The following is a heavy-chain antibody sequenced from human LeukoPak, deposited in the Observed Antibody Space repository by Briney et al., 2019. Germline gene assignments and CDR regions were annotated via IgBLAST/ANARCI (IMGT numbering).Heavy chain of an antibody. CDR2: INTNGIII. Sequence: GGSLRLSCAVSGFTLSDHYMTWIRQAPGKGLEWISYINTNGIIIYYADSVKGRFTISRDNAKNSLYLQMNSLRAEDTAMYHCARAQGPGSYTRYYFDYWGQGTLVPVSS. V-gene: IGHV3-11*01. J-gene: IGHJ4*02. CDR1: GFTLSDHY. D-gene: IGHD3-10*01. CDR3: ARAQGPGSYTRYYFDY.